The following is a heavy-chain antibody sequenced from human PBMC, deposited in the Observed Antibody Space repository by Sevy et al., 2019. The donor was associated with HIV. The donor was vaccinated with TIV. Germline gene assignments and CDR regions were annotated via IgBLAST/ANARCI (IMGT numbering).Heavy chain of an antibody. D-gene: IGHD6-19*01. CDR3: ARDHGHGGWLVDY. V-gene: IGHV4-61*01. Sequence: SESLSLTCTVSGGSVSSGSYYWTWIRQPPGKGLEWIGYIYKSGRTNYNPSLKSRVTISVDTSKNQFSLKLSSVTAADTSAYYCARDHGHGGWLVDYWGQGTLVTVSS. J-gene: IGHJ4*02. CDR1: GGSVSSGSYY. CDR2: IYKSGRT.